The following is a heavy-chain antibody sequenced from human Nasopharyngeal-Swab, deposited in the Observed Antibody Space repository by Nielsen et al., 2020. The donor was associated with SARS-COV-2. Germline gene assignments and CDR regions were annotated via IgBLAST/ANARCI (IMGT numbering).Heavy chain of an antibody. CDR1: GFTFTSYA. J-gene: IGHJ6*02. V-gene: IGHV3-30-3*01. CDR2: ISYDGSNK. D-gene: IGHD1-26*01. Sequence: GRSLRLSCAASGFTFTSYAMHWVRQPPGKGLEWVAVISYDGSNKYYADSVKGRFTIPRDNSKNTLYLQMNRLRAEDTAVYYGARDPRGLWDSYGMDVWGQGTTVTVSS. CDR3: ARDPRGLWDSYGMDV.